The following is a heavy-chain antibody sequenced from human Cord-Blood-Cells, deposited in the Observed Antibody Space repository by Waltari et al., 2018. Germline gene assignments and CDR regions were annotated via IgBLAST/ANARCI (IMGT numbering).Heavy chain of an antibody. CDR1: GYTLTELS. CDR3: GAGDGGDY. V-gene: IGHV1-24*01. CDR2: FDAEDGET. Sequence: QVQLVQSGAEVKKPGASVKVSCKVSGYTLTELSMHWVRPAPGKGLEGMGGFDAEDGETSYAQKYAGRVTMTEDTSTYTAYMELGSLRSEDTAVYYCGAGDGGDYWGQGTLVTVSS. J-gene: IGHJ4*02. D-gene: IGHD2-15*01.